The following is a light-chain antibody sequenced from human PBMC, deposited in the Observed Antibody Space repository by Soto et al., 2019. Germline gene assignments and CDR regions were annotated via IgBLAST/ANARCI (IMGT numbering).Light chain of an antibody. CDR2: EV. CDR3: SSYAGSGTWV. CDR1: SSDVGGYNS. V-gene: IGLV2-8*01. Sequence: QSALTQPPSASGSPGQSVTISCTGASSDVGGYNSVSWYQQHPGKAPKLIISEVNSGVPDRFSGSKSGNTASLTVSGLQAEDEADYYCSSYAGSGTWVFGGGTKVTVL. J-gene: IGLJ3*02.